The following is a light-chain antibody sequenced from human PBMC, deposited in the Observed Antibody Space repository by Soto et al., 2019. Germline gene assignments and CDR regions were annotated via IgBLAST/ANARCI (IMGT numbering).Light chain of an antibody. CDR2: DAS. Sequence: DIQMTQSPSTLSASVGDRVTITCRASQSISRWLAWYQQKPGKVPKVLIWDASSLQRGVPSRFSGSGSGTEFTLTINSLQPDDFATYYCQQYNDYSTWTFGQGTKVDIK. CDR3: QQYNDYSTWT. V-gene: IGKV1-5*01. J-gene: IGKJ1*01. CDR1: QSISRW.